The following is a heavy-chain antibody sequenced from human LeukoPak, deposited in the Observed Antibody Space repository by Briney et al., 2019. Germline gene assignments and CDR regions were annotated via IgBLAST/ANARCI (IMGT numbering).Heavy chain of an antibody. D-gene: IGHD6-19*01. Sequence: SETLSLTCTVSGGSVSSYYWSWIRQPAGKGLEWIGRIYTSGSTNYNPSLKSRVTMSVDTSKNQFSLKLSSVTAADTAVYYCARDHSSGWLFDYWGQGTLVTVSS. V-gene: IGHV4-4*07. CDR3: ARDHSSGWLFDY. J-gene: IGHJ4*02. CDR1: GGSVSSYY. CDR2: IYTSGST.